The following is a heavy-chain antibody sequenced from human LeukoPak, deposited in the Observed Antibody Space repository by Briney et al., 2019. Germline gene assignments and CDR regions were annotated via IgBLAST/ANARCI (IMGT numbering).Heavy chain of an antibody. CDR1: GFTVSSNY. D-gene: IGHD1-7*01. V-gene: IGHV3-53*01. J-gene: IGHJ4*02. CDR2: IYSGGST. Sequence: GGSLRLSCAASGFTVSSNYMSWVRQAPGKGLEWVSVIYSGGSTYYAGSVKGRFTISRDNSKNTLYLQMNSLRAEDTAVYYCARGTVITGTTAYYFDYWGQGTLVTVSS. CDR3: ARGTVITGTTAYYFDY.